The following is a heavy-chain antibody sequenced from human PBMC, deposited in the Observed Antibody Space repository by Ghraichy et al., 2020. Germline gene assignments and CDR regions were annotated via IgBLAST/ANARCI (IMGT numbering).Heavy chain of an antibody. Sequence: SQTLSLTCAVSGGSISSGGYSWSWIRQSPGKGLEWIGYIYHSGSTYYNPSLKSRVTISVDRSKNQFSLKLSSVTAADTAVYYCATYSAEYFQHWGQGTLVTVSS. CDR3: ATYSAEYFQH. CDR2: IYHSGST. D-gene: IGHD5-12*01. J-gene: IGHJ1*01. V-gene: IGHV4-30-2*06. CDR1: GGSISSGGYS.